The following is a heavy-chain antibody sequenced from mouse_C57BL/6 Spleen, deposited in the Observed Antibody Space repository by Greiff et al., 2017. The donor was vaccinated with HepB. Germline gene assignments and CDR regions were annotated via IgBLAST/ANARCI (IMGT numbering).Heavy chain of an antibody. CDR3: ASLYDYDGGFDY. Sequence: QVHLQQPGAELVRPGSSVKLSCKASGYTFTSYWMDWVKQRPGQGLEWIGNIYPSDSETHYNQKFKDKATLTVDKSSSTAYMQLSSLTSEDSAVYYCASLYDYDGGFDYWGQGTTLTVSS. CDR2: IYPSDSET. D-gene: IGHD2-4*01. J-gene: IGHJ2*01. V-gene: IGHV1-61*01. CDR1: GYTFTSYW.